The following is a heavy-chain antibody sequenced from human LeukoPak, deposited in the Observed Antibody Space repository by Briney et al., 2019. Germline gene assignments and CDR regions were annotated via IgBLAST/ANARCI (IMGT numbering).Heavy chain of an antibody. D-gene: IGHD3-10*01. CDR1: EFSFSSYW. Sequence: GGSLRLSCVASEFSFSSYWIHWVRQAPGKGLVWVSRINTDGSRASYADSVKGRFTIARDNAKNTIYLQMDSLRVGDTAVYYCASFVDTLFWGQGTLVTVSP. V-gene: IGHV3-74*01. CDR2: INTDGSRA. J-gene: IGHJ4*02. CDR3: ASFVDTLF.